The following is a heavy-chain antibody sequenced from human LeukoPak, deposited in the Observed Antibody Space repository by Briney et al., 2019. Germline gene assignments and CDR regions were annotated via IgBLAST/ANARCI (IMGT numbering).Heavy chain of an antibody. J-gene: IGHJ4*02. V-gene: IGHV3-11*05. CDR2: ISSSSSYT. Sequence: PGGSLRLSCAASGFTFSDYYMSWIRQAPGKGLEWVSYISSSSSYTNYADSVKGRFTISRDNAKNSLYLQMNSLRAEDTAVYYCAREFLSTVITPTFDYWGQGTLVTVSS. CDR1: GFTFSDYY. CDR3: AREFLSTVITPTFDY. D-gene: IGHD4-23*01.